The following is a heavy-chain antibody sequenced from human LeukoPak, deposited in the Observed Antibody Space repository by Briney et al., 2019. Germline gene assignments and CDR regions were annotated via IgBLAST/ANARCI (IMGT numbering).Heavy chain of an antibody. CDR2: INSDGSST. Sequence: PGRSLRLSCAASGFTFSSYWMRWVRQAPGKGLVWVSRINSDGSSTSYADSVKGRFTISRDNAKNTLYLQMNSLRAEDTAVYYCAREGVWRQQLVDYYYGMDVWGQGTTVTVSS. CDR1: GFTFSSYW. D-gene: IGHD6-13*01. CDR3: AREGVWRQQLVDYYYGMDV. J-gene: IGHJ6*02. V-gene: IGHV3-74*01.